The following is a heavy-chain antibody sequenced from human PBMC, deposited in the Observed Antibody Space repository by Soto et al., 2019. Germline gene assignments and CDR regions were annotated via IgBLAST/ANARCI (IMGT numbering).Heavy chain of an antibody. CDR2: ISGSGGST. J-gene: IGHJ6*04. CDR3: AKERSSERSNGVDD. CDR1: GFTFSSYA. Sequence: RLSCAASGFTFSSYAMSWVRQAPGKGLEWVSAISGSGGSTYYADSVKGRFTISRDNSKNTLYLQMNSLRAEDTAVYYCAKERSSERSNGVDDWGKGTTVTVPS. V-gene: IGHV3-23*01. D-gene: IGHD6-13*01.